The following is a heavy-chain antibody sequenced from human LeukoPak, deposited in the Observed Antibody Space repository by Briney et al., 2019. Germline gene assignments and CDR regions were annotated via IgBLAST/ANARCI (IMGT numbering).Heavy chain of an antibody. CDR2: ISAYNGST. J-gene: IGHJ4*02. CDR3: ARDLDGSDFWSGYYMMNFDY. Sequence: ASVKVSCKASGYTFTSYGISWVRQAPGQGLEWMGWISAYNGSTNYAQKLQGRVTMTTDTSTSTAYMELRSLRSDDTAVYYCARDLDGSDFWSGYYMMNFDYWGQGTLVTVSS. V-gene: IGHV1-18*01. CDR1: GYTFTSYG. D-gene: IGHD3-3*01.